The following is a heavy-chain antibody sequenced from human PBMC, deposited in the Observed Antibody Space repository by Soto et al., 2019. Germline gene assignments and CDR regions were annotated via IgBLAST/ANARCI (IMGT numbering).Heavy chain of an antibody. Sequence: SETLSLTCTVFGGSISSYYWSWIRQSPGKGLEWIGYIHYSGSTNYNPSLKSRVTMSVDTSRNQFSLKVSSVTAADTAVYYCARSIDSSGYYFSNCWGQGTLVTVS. J-gene: IGHJ4*02. D-gene: IGHD3-22*01. V-gene: IGHV4-59*01. CDR2: IHYSGST. CDR1: GGSISSYY. CDR3: ARSIDSSGYYFSNC.